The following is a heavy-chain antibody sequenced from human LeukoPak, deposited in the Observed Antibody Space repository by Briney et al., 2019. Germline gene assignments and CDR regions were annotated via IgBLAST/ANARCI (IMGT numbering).Heavy chain of an antibody. D-gene: IGHD6-6*01. V-gene: IGHV3-9*01. CDR2: ISWNRVSI. J-gene: IGHJ3*02. CDR1: GFTLDDYV. CDR3: ARDSNSYSSSSKAFDI. Sequence: GGSLRLSCAASGFTLDDYVMHWVRQAPGKGLEWVSGISWNRVSIGYADSVKGRFTISRDNAKNSLYLQMNSLRAEDTAVYYCARDSNSYSSSSKAFDIWGQGTMVTVSS.